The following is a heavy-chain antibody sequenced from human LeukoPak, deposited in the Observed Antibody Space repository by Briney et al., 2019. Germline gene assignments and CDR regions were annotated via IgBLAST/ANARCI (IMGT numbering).Heavy chain of an antibody. CDR2: IYHSGGT. J-gene: IGHJ4*02. CDR3: ARERSGDYFDYFDY. D-gene: IGHD4-17*01. Sequence: SETLSLTCTVYGGSFSGHFWSWIRQPPGKGLEWIGEIYHSGGTNYHPSLKSRVTISVDTSKNQFSLTLSSVTAADTAVYYCARERSGDYFDYFDYWGQGTLVTVSS. V-gene: IGHV4-34*01. CDR1: GGSFSGHF.